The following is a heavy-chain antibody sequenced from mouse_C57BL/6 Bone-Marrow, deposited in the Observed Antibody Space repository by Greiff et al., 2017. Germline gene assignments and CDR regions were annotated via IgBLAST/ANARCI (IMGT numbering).Heavy chain of an antibody. V-gene: IGHV14-4*01. CDR3: TTYLWFAY. CDR1: GFNIKDDY. D-gene: IGHD5-1*01. J-gene: IGHJ3*01. Sequence: DVQLQESGAELVRPGASVKLSCTASGFNIKDDYMHWVKQRPEQGLEWIGWIDPENGDTEYASKFQGKATITADTSSNTAYLQLSSLTSEYTAVYYCTTYLWFAYWGQGTLVTVSA. CDR2: IDPENGDT.